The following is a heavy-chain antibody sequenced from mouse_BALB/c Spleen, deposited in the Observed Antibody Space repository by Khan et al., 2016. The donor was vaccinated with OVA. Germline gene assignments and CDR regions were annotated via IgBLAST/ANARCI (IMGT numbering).Heavy chain of an antibody. J-gene: IGHJ4*01. CDR2: ISSSGST. Sequence: EVQLQESGPGLVKPSQSLSLTCTVTGYSITSDYAWNWIRQFPGNKLEWMGYISSSGSTNYNPALKSRIPITRDPSKNQFFLQLNSVSTENTATYYCARDGSRYNYTMDYWGQGTSVTVSS. V-gene: IGHV3-2*02. CDR1: GYSITSDYA. D-gene: IGHD2-3*01. CDR3: ARDGSRYNYTMDY.